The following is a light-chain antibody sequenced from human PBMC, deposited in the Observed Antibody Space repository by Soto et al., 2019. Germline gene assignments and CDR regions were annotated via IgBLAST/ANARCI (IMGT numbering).Light chain of an antibody. CDR3: HQYHNCPTT. J-gene: IGKJ5*01. CDR1: QSIKNH. CDR2: YAS. V-gene: IGKV3-15*01. Sequence: QPPGTVSVTPGEGATLSCRASQSIKNHLAWYQQKPGQSPRLLLYYASTRASGVPARFSGSGSGTEFTLPISSLQPDDFAAYYCHQYHNCPTTFGPGTRLEI.